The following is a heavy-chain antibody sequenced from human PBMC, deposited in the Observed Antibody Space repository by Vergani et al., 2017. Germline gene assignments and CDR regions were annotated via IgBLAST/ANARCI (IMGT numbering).Heavy chain of an antibody. Sequence: VQLVESGGGLVKPGGSLRLSCAASGFTFSNAWMSWVRQAPGKGLEWVAVISYDGSNKYYADSVKGRFTISRDNSKNTLYLQMNSLRAEDTAVYYCAKTLSIAARPYYYYGMDVWGQGTTVTVAS. CDR2: ISYDGSNK. J-gene: IGHJ6*01. V-gene: IGHV3-30*18. CDR3: AKTLSIAARPYYYYGMDV. CDR1: GFTFSNAW. D-gene: IGHD6-6*01.